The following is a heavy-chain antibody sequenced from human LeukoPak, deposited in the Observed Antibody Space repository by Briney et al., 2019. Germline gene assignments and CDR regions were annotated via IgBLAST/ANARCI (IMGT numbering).Heavy chain of an antibody. D-gene: IGHD1-26*01. J-gene: IGHJ4*02. CDR3: TRDLGGATWGEWNY. CDR1: GFSVSSYA. V-gene: IGHV3-23*01. Sequence: GGSLRLSCGASGFSVSSYAVSWVRQAPGKGLEWVSGIRGSGGSTYYADSVKGRFTISRDNAKNILYLQMNSLRVEDTAVYYCTRDLGGATWGEWNYWGQGTLVTVSS. CDR2: IRGSGGST.